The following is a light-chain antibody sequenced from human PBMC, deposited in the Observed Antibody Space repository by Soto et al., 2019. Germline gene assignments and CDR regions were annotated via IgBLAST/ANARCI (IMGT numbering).Light chain of an antibody. V-gene: IGKV3-20*01. Sequence: ENVLTQSPGTLSLSPGERATLSCRASQSVNNDYLAWYQQRPGQSPSLLIYGASTRPTGIPGRFSGSGSGTDFTLTISGLEPEDFAVYYCQQYGTSKLTFGGGTKVEIK. CDR3: QQYGTSKLT. J-gene: IGKJ4*01. CDR2: GAS. CDR1: QSVNNDY.